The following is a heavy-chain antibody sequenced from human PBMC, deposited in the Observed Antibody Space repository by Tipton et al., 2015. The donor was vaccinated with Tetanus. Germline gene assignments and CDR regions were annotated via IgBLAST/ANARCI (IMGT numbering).Heavy chain of an antibody. Sequence: TLSLTCSVSGDSISSFYWSWIRQPAGKGLEWIGRIYTSGSTNYNPSLKSRVTMLVDTSKRQFSLRLSSVTAADTAVYFCARHPPPYYYGSGSYLDYWGQGTPVTVSS. J-gene: IGHJ4*02. CDR2: IYTSGST. CDR1: GDSISSFY. D-gene: IGHD3-10*01. V-gene: IGHV4-4*07. CDR3: ARHPPPYYYGSGSYLDY.